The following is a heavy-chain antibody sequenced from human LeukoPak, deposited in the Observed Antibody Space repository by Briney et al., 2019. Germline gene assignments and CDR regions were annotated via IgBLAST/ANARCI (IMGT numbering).Heavy chain of an antibody. CDR2: TSKDGSDT. D-gene: IGHD6-25*01. CDR1: GFRFSDYW. V-gene: IGHV3-74*01. J-gene: IGHJ4*02. CDR3: ARGGYSGSYYRFS. Sequence: GGSLRLSCAASGFRFSDYWMHWVRQGPGKGPEWLSRTSKDGSDTFYADATKGRFTASRDNAKNTVYLQVTNVRPEDTAVYFCARGGYSGSYYRFSWGQGTLVTVAS.